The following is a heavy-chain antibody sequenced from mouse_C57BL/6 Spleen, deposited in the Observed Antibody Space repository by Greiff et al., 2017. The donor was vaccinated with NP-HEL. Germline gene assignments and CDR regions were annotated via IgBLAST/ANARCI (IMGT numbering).Heavy chain of an antibody. CDR3: ARNLGDGYKAAFAY. CDR2: INPSNGGT. D-gene: IGHD2-3*01. J-gene: IGHJ3*01. V-gene: IGHV1-53*01. Sequence: QVQLKQPGTELVKPGASVKLSCKASGYTFTSYWMHWVKQRPGQGLEWIGNINPSNGGTNYNEKFKSKATLTVDKSSSTAYMQLSSLTSEDSAVYYCARNLGDGYKAAFAYWGQGTLVTVSA. CDR1: GYTFTSYW.